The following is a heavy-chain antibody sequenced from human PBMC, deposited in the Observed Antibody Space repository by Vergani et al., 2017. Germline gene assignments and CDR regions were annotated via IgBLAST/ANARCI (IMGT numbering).Heavy chain of an antibody. J-gene: IGHJ6*03. CDR1: GYTFTSYY. D-gene: IGHD6-6*01. V-gene: IGHV1-18*04. CDR3: ARGGSIAAPSYLYYFYMDV. Sequence: QVQLVQSGAEVKKPGASVKVSCKASGYTFTSYYMHWVRQAPGQGLEWLGWISGYDGKTKYVENLQGRITVTIDTSTNSAYMELRGLRSDDTAVYYCARGGSIAAPSYLYYFYMDVWGKGTSVTVSS. CDR2: ISGYDGKT.